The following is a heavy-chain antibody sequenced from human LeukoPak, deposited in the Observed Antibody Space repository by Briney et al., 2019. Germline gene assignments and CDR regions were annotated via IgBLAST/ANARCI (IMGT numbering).Heavy chain of an antibody. CDR1: GFSFSVFW. CDR2: IKTDGSIT. Sequence: GGSLRLSCAASGFSFSVFWMHWVRRAPGKGPVWVSRIKTDGSITNYADCVKGRFTISRDNTKNTLYLQMNSLRAEDTAVYYCVRGFMYNTACTAWWGQGTLVTVSS. CDR3: VRGFMYNTACTAW. D-gene: IGHD1-1*01. J-gene: IGHJ4*02. V-gene: IGHV3-74*01.